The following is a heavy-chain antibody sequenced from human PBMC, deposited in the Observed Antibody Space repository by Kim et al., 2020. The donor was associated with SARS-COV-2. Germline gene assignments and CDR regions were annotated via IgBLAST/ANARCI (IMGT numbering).Heavy chain of an antibody. V-gene: IGHV1-3*01. CDR3: ARDQVAGGLLWFGESQINWFDP. J-gene: IGHJ5*02. CDR1: GYTFTSYA. Sequence: ASVKVSCKASGYTFTSYAMHWVRQAPGQRLEWMGWINAGNGNTKYSQKFQGRVTITRDTSASTAYMELSSLRSEDTAVYYCARDQVAGGLLWFGESQINWFDPWGQGTLVTVSS. CDR2: INAGNGNT. D-gene: IGHD3-10*01.